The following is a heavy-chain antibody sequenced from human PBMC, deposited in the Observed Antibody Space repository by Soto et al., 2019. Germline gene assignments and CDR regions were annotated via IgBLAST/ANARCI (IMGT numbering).Heavy chain of an antibody. CDR2: IYYTGST. J-gene: IGHJ4*02. D-gene: IGHD2-2*01. V-gene: IGHV4-31*03. CDR1: GGSISSGGYY. Sequence: PSETLSLTCTVSGGSISSGGYYWSWIRQHPGKGLEWIGYIYYTGSTYYNPALKSRVTISVDTSKNQFSLKLSSVTAAGTSVYFCSRYHQGPFDYRGQGTLDIVSS. CDR3: SRYHQGPFDY.